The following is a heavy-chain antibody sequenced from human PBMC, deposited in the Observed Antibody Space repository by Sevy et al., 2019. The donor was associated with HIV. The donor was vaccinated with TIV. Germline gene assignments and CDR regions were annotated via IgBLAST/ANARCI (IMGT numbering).Heavy chain of an antibody. CDR3: ARDSSNGWYGYDS. Sequence: GGSLRLSCEASGFTVSGSYMSWVRQAPGKGLEWVSVIYRGGSTYYADSVKDRFTISRDSTRNTLFLQMNSLRAEDMAVYYCARDSSNGWYGYDSWGQGTLVTVSS. CDR1: GFTVSGSY. CDR2: IYRGGST. J-gene: IGHJ4*02. V-gene: IGHV3-66*01. D-gene: IGHD6-13*01.